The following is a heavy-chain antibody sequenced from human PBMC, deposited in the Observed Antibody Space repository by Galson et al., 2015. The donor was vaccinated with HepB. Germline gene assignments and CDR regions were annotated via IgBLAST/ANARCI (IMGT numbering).Heavy chain of an antibody. J-gene: IGHJ4*02. CDR1: GFTFGDYA. V-gene: IGHV3-49*04. D-gene: IGHD1-26*01. CDR2: IRSKAYGGTT. CDR3: TREYGAFDY. Sequence: SLRLSCAASGFTFGDYAMSWVRQAPGKGLEWVGFIRSKAYGGTTEYAASVKGRFTISRDDSKSIAYLQMNSLKTEDTAVYYCTREYGAFDYWGQGTLVTVSS.